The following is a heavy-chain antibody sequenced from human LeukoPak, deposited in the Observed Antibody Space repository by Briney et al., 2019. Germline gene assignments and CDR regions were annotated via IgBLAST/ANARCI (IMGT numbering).Heavy chain of an antibody. V-gene: IGHV3-23*01. D-gene: IGHD3-10*01. Sequence: PGGSLRLSCAASGFTFSSYAMSWVRQAPGKGLEWVSAISGSGGSTYYADSVKGRFTISRDNSKNTLYLQMNSLRAEDTAVYYCARARGSGSSLSYWGQGTLVTVSS. CDR2: ISGSGGST. CDR3: ARARGSGSSLSY. J-gene: IGHJ4*02. CDR1: GFTFSSYA.